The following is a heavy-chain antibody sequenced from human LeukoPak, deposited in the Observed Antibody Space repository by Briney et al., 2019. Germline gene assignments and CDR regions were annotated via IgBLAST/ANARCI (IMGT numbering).Heavy chain of an antibody. Sequence: PSQTLSLTCTVSGGSISSGDYYWSWIRQPPGKGLEWIGYIYYSGSTYYNPSLKSRVTISVDTSKNQFSLKLSSVTAADTAVYYCARSFRGYSHRFDPWGQGTLVTVSS. D-gene: IGHD4-23*01. J-gene: IGHJ5*02. CDR2: IYYSGST. CDR1: GGSISSGDYY. CDR3: ARSFRGYSHRFDP. V-gene: IGHV4-30-4*01.